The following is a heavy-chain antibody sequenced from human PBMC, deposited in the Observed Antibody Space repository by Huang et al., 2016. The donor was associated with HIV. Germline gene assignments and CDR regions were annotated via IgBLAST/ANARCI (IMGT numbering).Heavy chain of an antibody. CDR2: IQYGGSNK. Sequence: QVQVVESGGGVVQPGGSLRLSCAASGFTSSSHGMHWVRQAAGKGLGWVVFIQYGGSNKYFADAVKGRVTMPRDNSKNTLYLQMNRLRGEDTAVYDCVKETVQWLVTYWGQGTLVTVSS. D-gene: IGHD6-19*01. CDR1: GFTSSSHG. V-gene: IGHV3-30*02. CDR3: VKETVQWLVTY. J-gene: IGHJ4*02.